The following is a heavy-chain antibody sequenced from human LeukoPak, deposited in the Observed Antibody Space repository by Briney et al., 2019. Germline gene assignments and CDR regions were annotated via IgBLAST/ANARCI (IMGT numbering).Heavy chain of an antibody. CDR1: GFTFSSYG. CDR3: ATEDRVISDFWSGYPPAGVEY. J-gene: IGHJ4*01. V-gene: IGHV3-30*03. Sequence: GGSLRLSCAASGFTFSSYGMHWVRQAPGKGLEWAAVISYDGSNKYYADSVKGRFTISRDNSTNTLYLQMNSLRAEDTAVYYCATEDRVISDFWSGYPPAGVEYWGPRTLVTAAS. D-gene: IGHD3-3*01. CDR2: ISYDGSNK.